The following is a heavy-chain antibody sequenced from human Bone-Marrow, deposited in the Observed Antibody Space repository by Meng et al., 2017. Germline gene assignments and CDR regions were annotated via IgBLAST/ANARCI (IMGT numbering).Heavy chain of an antibody. D-gene: IGHD6-13*01. J-gene: IGHJ6*02. V-gene: IGHV3-74*01. Sequence: GESLKISCAASGFTFSSYWMHWVRQAPGKGLVWVSRINSDGSSTSYADSVKGRFTISRDNAKNTLYLQMNSLRAEDTAVYYCARGGSSWYFDLETSYGMDVWGQGTTVTVSS. CDR1: GFTFSSYW. CDR3: ARGGSSWYFDLETSYGMDV. CDR2: INSDGSST.